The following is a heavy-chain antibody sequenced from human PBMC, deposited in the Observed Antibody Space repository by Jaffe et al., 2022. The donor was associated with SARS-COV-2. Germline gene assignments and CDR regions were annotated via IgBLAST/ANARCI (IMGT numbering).Heavy chain of an antibody. CDR3: ARGYYGSLSFFLDY. CDR1: GFTFSGHS. Sequence: VQLVESGGGLVRPGGSLRLSCAASGFTFSGHSMNWVRQAPGKGLEWISHIRSSGSAIYYADSVKGRFTTSRDNVDNTLYLQMNNLRDEDTAVYYCARGYYGSLSFFLDYWGQGTLVSVSS. V-gene: IGHV3-48*02. CDR2: IRSSGSAI. D-gene: IGHD3-10*01. J-gene: IGHJ4*02.